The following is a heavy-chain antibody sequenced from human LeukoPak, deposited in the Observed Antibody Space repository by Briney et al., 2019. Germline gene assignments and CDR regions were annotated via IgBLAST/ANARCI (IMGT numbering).Heavy chain of an antibody. Sequence: GGSLRLSCAASGFTFISYSMNWVRQAPGKGLEWISYISGTSSTIYYADSVKGRFTISRDNAKNSLYLRMNSLRAEDTAVYYCARDRTWLGSFDYWGQGTLVTVSS. D-gene: IGHD3-22*01. J-gene: IGHJ4*02. CDR2: ISGTSSTI. CDR1: GFTFISYS. CDR3: ARDRTWLGSFDY. V-gene: IGHV3-48*01.